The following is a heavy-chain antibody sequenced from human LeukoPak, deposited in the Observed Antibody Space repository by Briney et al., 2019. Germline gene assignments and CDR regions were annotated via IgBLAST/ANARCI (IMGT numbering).Heavy chain of an antibody. J-gene: IGHJ4*02. CDR3: ARGRGGGYWTAQPIDY. D-gene: IGHD1-1*01. Sequence: PSETPSLTCTVSGGSISSYYWSWIRQPPGKGLEWIGYIYYSGSTNYNPSLKSRVTISVDTSKTQFSLKLSSVTAADTAVYYCARGRGGGYWTAQPIDYWGQGTLVTVSS. CDR1: GGSISSYY. V-gene: IGHV4-59*01. CDR2: IYYSGST.